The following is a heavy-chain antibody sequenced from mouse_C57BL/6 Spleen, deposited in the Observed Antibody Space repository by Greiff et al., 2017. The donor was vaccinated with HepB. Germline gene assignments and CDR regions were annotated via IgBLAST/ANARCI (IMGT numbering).Heavy chain of an antibody. CDR1: GYTFTSYW. CDR3: ARDGYYGYYVDY. J-gene: IGHJ2*01. V-gene: IGHV1-64*01. D-gene: IGHD2-3*01. Sequence: QVQLKESGAELVKPGASVKLSCKASGYTFTSYWMHWVKQRPGQGLEWIGMIHPNSGSTNYNEKFKSKATLTVDKSSSTAYMQLSSLTSEDSAVYYCARDGYYGYYVDYWGQGTTLTVSA. CDR2: IHPNSGST.